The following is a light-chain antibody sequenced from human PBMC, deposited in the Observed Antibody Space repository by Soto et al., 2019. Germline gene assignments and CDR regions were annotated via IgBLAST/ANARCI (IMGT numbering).Light chain of an antibody. CDR3: QQYNNYFGA. CDR2: DVS. CDR1: QSINNL. V-gene: IGKV1-5*01. Sequence: DIQMTQSPSTLSASVGARVPITCRASQSINNLLAWYQQKPGKAPKLLIYDVSTLESGVPSRFSGSGSGTEFTLTISSLQPDDFAAYYCQQYNNYFGAFGQGTKVDIK. J-gene: IGKJ1*01.